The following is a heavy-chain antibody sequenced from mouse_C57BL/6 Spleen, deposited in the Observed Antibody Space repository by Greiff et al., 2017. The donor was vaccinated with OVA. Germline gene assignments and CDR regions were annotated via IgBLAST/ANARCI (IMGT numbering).Heavy chain of an antibody. V-gene: IGHV5-12*01. Sequence: EVMLVESGGGLVQPGGSLKLSCAASGFTFSDYYMYWVRQTPEKRLEWVAYISNGGGSTYYPDTVKGRFTISRDNAKNTLYLQMSRLKSEDTAMYYCARRELPYGYFDYWGQGTTLTVSS. CDR3: ARRELPYGYFDY. CDR1: GFTFSDYY. J-gene: IGHJ2*01. D-gene: IGHD1-1*01. CDR2: ISNGGGST.